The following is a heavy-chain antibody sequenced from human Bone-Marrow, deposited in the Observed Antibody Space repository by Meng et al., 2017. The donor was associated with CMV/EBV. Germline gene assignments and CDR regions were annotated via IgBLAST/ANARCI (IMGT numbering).Heavy chain of an antibody. Sequence: GGSLRLSCAASGFTFDDYAMHWVRQAPGKGLEWVSVISWNSGSICYADSVKGRFTISRDNSKNSLYLQMNSLRAEDTALYYCAKELTILQPLDYWGQGTLVTVSS. J-gene: IGHJ4*02. D-gene: IGHD3-9*01. CDR3: AKELTILQPLDY. V-gene: IGHV3-9*01. CDR1: GFTFDDYA. CDR2: ISWNSGSI.